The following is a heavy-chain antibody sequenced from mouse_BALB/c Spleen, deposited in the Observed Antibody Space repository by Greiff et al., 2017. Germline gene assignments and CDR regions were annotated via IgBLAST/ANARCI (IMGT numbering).Heavy chain of an antibody. CDR3: ARPGSSYRYIDV. CDR2: IDPANGNT. Sequence: EVQLQQSGAELVKPGASVKLSCTASGFTFTDSYMHWVKQRPEQGLEWIGRIDPANGNTKYDPKFQGKATMTADTSSNTAYLQLSSLTSEDTAVYYCARPGSSYRYIDVWGAGTTVTVSS. J-gene: IGHJ1*01. V-gene: IGHV14-3*02. D-gene: IGHD1-1*01. CDR1: GFTFTDSY.